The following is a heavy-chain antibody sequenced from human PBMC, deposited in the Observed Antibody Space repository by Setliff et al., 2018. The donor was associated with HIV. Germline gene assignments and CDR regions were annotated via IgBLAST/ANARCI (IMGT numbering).Heavy chain of an antibody. CDR1: GFTFSSYA. CDR3: ARVAETRGYSYDYRLYYYGMDV. CDR2: ISYDGSNK. D-gene: IGHD5-18*01. Sequence: GGSLRLSCAASGFTFSSYAIHWVRQAPGKGLEWVALISYDGSNKYYADSVKGRFTISRDNSKNTLYLQMNSLRAEDTAVYYCARVAETRGYSYDYRLYYYGMDVWGKGTTVTVSS. V-gene: IGHV3-30*04. J-gene: IGHJ6*04.